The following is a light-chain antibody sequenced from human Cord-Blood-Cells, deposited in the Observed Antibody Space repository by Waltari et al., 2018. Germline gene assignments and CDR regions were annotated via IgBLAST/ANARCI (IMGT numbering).Light chain of an antibody. CDR1: SSDVGSYNL. Sequence: QYALTQPASVSGSPGQSITISCTGTSSDVGSYNLVSWYQQHQGKAPKLMIYEVSKRPSGVSNRFSGSKSGNTASLTISGLQAEDEADYYCCSYAGSSTWVFGGGTKLTVL. CDR2: EVS. J-gene: IGLJ3*02. V-gene: IGLV2-23*02. CDR3: CSYAGSSTWV.